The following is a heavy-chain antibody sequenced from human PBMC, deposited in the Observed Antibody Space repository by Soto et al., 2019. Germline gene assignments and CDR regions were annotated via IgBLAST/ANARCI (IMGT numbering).Heavy chain of an antibody. Sequence: ASVKVSCKASGYTFTSYDINWVRQAPGQGLEWMGWISAYNGNTNYAQKLQGRVTMTTDTSTSTAYMELRSLRSDDTAVYYCARFDSGYDLDYYGMDVWGQGTTVTVSS. CDR3: ARFDSGYDLDYYGMDV. CDR2: ISAYNGNT. D-gene: IGHD5-12*01. V-gene: IGHV1-18*01. CDR1: GYTFTSYD. J-gene: IGHJ6*02.